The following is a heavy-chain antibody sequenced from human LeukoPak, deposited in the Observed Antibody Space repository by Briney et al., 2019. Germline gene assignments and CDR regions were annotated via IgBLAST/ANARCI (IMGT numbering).Heavy chain of an antibody. CDR2: IYPGDSET. Sequence: GESLKISCKGSGYSFTSYWIGWVRLMPGKGLEWMGIIYPGDSETRYSPSFQGQVTISADKSISTAYLQWSSLKASDTAMYYCAGAIVGAATAFDIWGQGTMVTVSS. CDR3: AGAIVGAATAFDI. V-gene: IGHV5-51*01. D-gene: IGHD1-26*01. J-gene: IGHJ3*02. CDR1: GYSFTSYW.